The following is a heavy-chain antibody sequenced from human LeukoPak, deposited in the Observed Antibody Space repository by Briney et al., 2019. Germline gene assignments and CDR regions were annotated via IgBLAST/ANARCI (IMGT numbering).Heavy chain of an antibody. CDR3: ARVRREMKRSLGRTTEYSYYYYMDV. D-gene: IGHD1/OR15-1a*01. J-gene: IGHJ6*03. CDR1: GGSISSYY. CDR2: IYYSGRT. Sequence: PSETLSLTCTVSGGSISSYYWSWIRQPPGKGLEWIGYIYYSGRTNYNPSLKSRVTISVDKSKNEFSLKLSSVTAADTAVYYCARVRREMKRSLGRTTEYSYYYYMDVWGKGTTVTVSS. V-gene: IGHV4-59*01.